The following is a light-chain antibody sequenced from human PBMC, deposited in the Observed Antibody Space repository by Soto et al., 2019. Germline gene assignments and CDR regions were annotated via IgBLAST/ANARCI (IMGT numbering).Light chain of an antibody. CDR3: QHRMNWPLT. CDR1: QSVSSSY. J-gene: IGKJ5*01. V-gene: IGKV3D-20*02. Sequence: EFVLSQSPGTLSLSPGERATLSCRASQSVSSSYVAWYQQKRGQAPRLLIYDASNRASGTPARFSGSGSETDFTLTISSLEPEDFAVYYCQHRMNWPLTFGQGTRLEIK. CDR2: DAS.